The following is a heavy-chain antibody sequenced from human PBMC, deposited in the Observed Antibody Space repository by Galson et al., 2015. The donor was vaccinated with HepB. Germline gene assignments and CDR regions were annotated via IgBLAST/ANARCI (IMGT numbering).Heavy chain of an antibody. CDR1: GLTFSSSA. J-gene: IGHJ3*02. Sequence: SVKVSCKASGLTFSSSAVQWVRQARGQRLEWIGWIVIGSGNTNYAQKFQERVTITRDMSTSTAYMELSSLTSEDTAVYYCAADGWEPDAFDIWGQGTMVTVSS. V-gene: IGHV1-58*01. CDR3: AADGWEPDAFDI. CDR2: IVIGSGNT. D-gene: IGHD1-26*01.